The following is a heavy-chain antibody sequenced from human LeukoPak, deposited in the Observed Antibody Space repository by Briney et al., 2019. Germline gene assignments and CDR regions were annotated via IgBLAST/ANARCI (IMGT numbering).Heavy chain of an antibody. Sequence: SVKLSFKASGGTFSSYAIRCVRQAPGQGLEWMGRIIPVLGIANYAQKFQGRVTITADKSTSTAYKKLSSLRSEDTAVYYCARSRWQQLVDGVSSYYGMDVWGQGTTVTVSS. J-gene: IGHJ6*02. V-gene: IGHV1-69*04. CDR1: GGTFSSYA. CDR2: IIPVLGIA. CDR3: ARSRWQQLVDGVSSYYGMDV. D-gene: IGHD6-13*01.